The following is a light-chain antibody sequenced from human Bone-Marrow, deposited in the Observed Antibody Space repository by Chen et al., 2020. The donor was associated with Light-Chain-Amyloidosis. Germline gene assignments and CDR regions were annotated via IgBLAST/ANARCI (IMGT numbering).Light chain of an antibody. Sequence: SYELTQPPSVSVSPGQTARITCSADDLPTKYAYWYQQKPGQAPVLVIQRETARPSGSSALFAGSSSGTSATLTISGIQAEDEADYHSQSSDSSGTYEVIFGGGTKLTVL. CDR3: QSSDSSGTYEVI. CDR1: DLPTKY. J-gene: IGLJ2*01. V-gene: IGLV3-25*03. CDR2: RET.